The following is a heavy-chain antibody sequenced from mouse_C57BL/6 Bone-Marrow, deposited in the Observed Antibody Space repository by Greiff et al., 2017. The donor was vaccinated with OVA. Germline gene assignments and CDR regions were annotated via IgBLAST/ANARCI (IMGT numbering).Heavy chain of an antibody. CDR2: IDPSDSYT. V-gene: IGHV1-50*01. CDR1: GYTFTSYW. D-gene: IGHD2-3*01. Sequence: VQLQQSGAELVKPGASVKLSCKASGYTFTSYWMQWVKQRPGQGLEWIGEIDPSDSYTNYNQKFKGKATLTVDTSSSTAYMQLSSLTSEDSAVYYCAIYDGEDWGQGTLVTVSA. CDR3: AIYDGED. J-gene: IGHJ3*01.